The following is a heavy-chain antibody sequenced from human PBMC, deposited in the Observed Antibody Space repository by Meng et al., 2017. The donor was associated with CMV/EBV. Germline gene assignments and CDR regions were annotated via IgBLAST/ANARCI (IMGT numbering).Heavy chain of an antibody. Sequence: GESLKISCAASGFTFSSYSMNWVRQAPGKGLEWVSAISGSGGSTYYADSVKGRFTISRDNSKNTLYLQMNSLRAEDTAVYYCARVHFGDYGMDYWGQGTLVTVSS. CDR2: ISGSGGST. CDR3: ARVHFGDYGMDY. CDR1: GFTFSSYS. D-gene: IGHD4-17*01. V-gene: IGHV3-23*01. J-gene: IGHJ4*02.